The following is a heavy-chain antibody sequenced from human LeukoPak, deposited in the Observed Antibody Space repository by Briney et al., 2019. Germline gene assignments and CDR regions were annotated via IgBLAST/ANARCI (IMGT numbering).Heavy chain of an antibody. CDR1: GFTFSGYS. CDR2: ISSSGSTI. J-gene: IGHJ5*02. CDR3: AREKDGYNLRWFDP. Sequence: GGSLRLSCAASGFTFSGYSMNWVRQAPGKGLEWVSYISSSGSTIYYADSVKGRFTISRDNAKNSLYLQMNSLRAEDTAVYYCAREKDGYNLRWFDPWGQGTLVTVSS. V-gene: IGHV3-48*04. D-gene: IGHD5-24*01.